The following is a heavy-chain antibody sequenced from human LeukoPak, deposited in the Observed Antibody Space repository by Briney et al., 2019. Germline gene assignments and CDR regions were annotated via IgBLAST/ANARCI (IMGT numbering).Heavy chain of an antibody. CDR2: IKQDGSEK. CDR1: GFTFSGYA. CDR3: ARSGDGYSNFDY. D-gene: IGHD5-24*01. J-gene: IGHJ4*02. V-gene: IGHV3-7*01. Sequence: GGSLRLSCAASGFTFSGYAMSWVRQAPGKGLEWVANIKQDGSEKYYVDSVKGRFTISRDNAKNSLYLQMNSLRAEDTAVYYCARSGDGYSNFDYWGQGTLVTVSS.